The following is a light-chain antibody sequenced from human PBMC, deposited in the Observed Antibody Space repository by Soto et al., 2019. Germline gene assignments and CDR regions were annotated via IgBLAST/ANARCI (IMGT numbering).Light chain of an antibody. CDR1: SSDVGGYNY. V-gene: IGLV2-8*01. J-gene: IGLJ1*01. CDR3: SSYAVTNIFV. CDR2: EVS. Sequence: QSAPTQPPSASGSPGHSVTISCTGPSSDVGGYNYVSWYQQHPGKAPKVIIYEVSKRPSGVPDRFSGSKSGSTASLTVSGLQAEDEADYYCSSYAVTNIFVFGTGTKVTVL.